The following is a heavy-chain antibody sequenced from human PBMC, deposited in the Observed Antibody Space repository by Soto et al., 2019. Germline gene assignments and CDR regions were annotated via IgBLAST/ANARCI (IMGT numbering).Heavy chain of an antibody. CDR2: ISYDGSNK. CDR1: GFTFSSYG. J-gene: IGHJ6*02. V-gene: IGHV3-30*03. Sequence: PGGSLRLSCAASGFTFSSYGMHWFRQAPCKWLEWVAVISYDGSNKYYADSVKGRFTISRDNSKNTLYLQMNSLRAEDTAVYYCAREVRAAAETYYYYYGMDVWGQGTTVTVSS. CDR3: AREVRAAAETYYYYYGMDV. D-gene: IGHD6-13*01.